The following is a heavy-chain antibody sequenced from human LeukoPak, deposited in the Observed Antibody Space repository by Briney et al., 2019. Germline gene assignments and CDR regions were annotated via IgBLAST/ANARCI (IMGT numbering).Heavy chain of an antibody. CDR3: ARGGQLVHDAFDI. D-gene: IGHD1-1*01. CDR2: ISSNGGST. V-gene: IGHV3-64*01. Sequence: QTGGSLRLSCAASGFTFSSYAMHWVRQAPGKGLEYVSAISSNGGSTYYANSVKGRFTISRDNSKNTLYLQMGSLRAEDMAVYYCARGGQLVHDAFDIWGQGTMVTVSS. J-gene: IGHJ3*02. CDR1: GFTFSSYA.